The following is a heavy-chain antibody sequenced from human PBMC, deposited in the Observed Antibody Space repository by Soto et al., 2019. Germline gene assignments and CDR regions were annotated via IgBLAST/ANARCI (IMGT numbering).Heavy chain of an antibody. V-gene: IGHV4-34*01. Sequence: QVQLQQWGAGLLKPSETLSLTCAVYGGSFSGYYWSWIRQPPGKGLEWIGEINHSGSTNYNPSLKNRVTISVDTAKNQFSLKLSSVTAADTAVYYCASHDYGDYYYYGVDVWGQGTTVTVSS. CDR1: GGSFSGYY. CDR3: ASHDYGDYYYYGVDV. CDR2: INHSGST. D-gene: IGHD4-17*01. J-gene: IGHJ6*02.